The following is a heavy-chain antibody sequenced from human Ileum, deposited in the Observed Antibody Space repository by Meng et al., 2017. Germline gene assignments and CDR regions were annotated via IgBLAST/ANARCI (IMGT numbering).Heavy chain of an antibody. CDR2: IYTSGST. D-gene: IGHD3-22*01. CDR3: ARESSGGGYYDSSGYCFDL. V-gene: IGHV4-61*02. J-gene: IGHJ2*01. Sequence: HPQAWGPGLVKPSQPLSCTCTVSGGSISSGSYYWSWIRQPAGKGLEWIGRIYTSGSTNYNPSLKSRVTISVDTSKNQFSLKLSSVTAADTAVYYCARESSGGGYYDSSGYCFDLWGRGTLVTVSS. CDR1: GGSISSGSYY.